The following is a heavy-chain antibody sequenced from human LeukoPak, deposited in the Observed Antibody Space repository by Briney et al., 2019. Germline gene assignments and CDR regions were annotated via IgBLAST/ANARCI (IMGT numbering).Heavy chain of an antibody. J-gene: IGHJ4*02. CDR2: ITPTTSYI. CDR1: GLGFSSFS. CDR3: ARLRRTSDSSGYYYYYDY. D-gene: IGHD3-22*01. Sequence: PGGSLRLSCAASGLGFSSFSFNWIRQAPGKGLEWVSSITPTTSYIYCADSVRGRFTISRENAKNSLYLQMNSLRAEDTAVYYCARLRRTSDSSGYYYYYDYWGQGTLVTVSS. V-gene: IGHV3-21*01.